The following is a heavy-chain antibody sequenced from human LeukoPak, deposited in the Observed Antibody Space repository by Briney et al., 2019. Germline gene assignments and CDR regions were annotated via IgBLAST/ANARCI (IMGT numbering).Heavy chain of an antibody. CDR2: IYYSGTT. CDR3: ARDRASAGGFDY. CDR1: GGSISPYY. V-gene: IGHV4-59*01. J-gene: IGHJ4*02. Sequence: SETLSLTCSVSGGSISPYYWSWIRQPPGKGLEWVGYIYYSGTTNYNPSLQSRVTISVATSKNQFSLKLSSVTAADTALYYCARDRASAGGFDYWGQGTLVTVSS. D-gene: IGHD2-15*01.